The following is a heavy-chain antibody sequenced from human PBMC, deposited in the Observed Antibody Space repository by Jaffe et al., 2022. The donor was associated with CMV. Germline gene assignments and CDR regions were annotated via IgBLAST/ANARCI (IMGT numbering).Heavy chain of an antibody. D-gene: IGHD3-10*01. Sequence: QVQLVESGGGVVQPGRSLRLSCAASAFTFSHHGMHWVRQAPGKGLEWVAVISYDGTNKYYSDSVKGRFTISRDNSKNTLYLQMTSLKTGDTAVYYCVRETLWLGYFDHWGQGTLVTVSS. V-gene: IGHV3-30*03. CDR2: ISYDGTNK. CDR3: VRETLWLGYFDH. CDR1: AFTFSHHG. J-gene: IGHJ4*02.